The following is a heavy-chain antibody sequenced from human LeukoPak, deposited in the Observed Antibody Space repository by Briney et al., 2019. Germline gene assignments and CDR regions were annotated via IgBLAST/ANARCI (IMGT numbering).Heavy chain of an antibody. J-gene: IGHJ4*02. V-gene: IGHV3-21*01. CDR1: GFTFSSYS. Sequence: GGSLRLSCAASGFTFSSYSMNWVRQAPGKGLEWVSSISSSSSYIYYADSVKGRFTISRDNAKNSLYLQMNSLRAEDTAVYYCAREKEDSSSSLDYWGQGTLVTVSS. CDR3: AREKEDSSSSLDY. D-gene: IGHD6-13*01. CDR2: ISSSSSYI.